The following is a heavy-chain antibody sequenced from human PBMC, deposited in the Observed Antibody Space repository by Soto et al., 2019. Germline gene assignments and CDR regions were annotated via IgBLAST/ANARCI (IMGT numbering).Heavy chain of an antibody. CDR1: GYTFTSYG. V-gene: IGHV1-18*01. Sequence: ASVKVSCKASGYTFTSYGISWVRQAPGQGLEWMGWISAYNGNTNYAQKLQGRVTMTTDTSTSTAYMELRSLRSDDTAVYYCARLTSITGTFKGFYYYMDVWGKGTTVTVSS. CDR2: ISAYNGNT. CDR3: ARLTSITGTFKGFYYYMDV. D-gene: IGHD1-20*01. J-gene: IGHJ6*03.